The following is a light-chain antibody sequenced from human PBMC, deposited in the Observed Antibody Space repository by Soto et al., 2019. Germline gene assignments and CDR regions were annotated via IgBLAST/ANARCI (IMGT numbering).Light chain of an antibody. CDR2: EVN. CDR3: SSYAGSKNFIL. Sequence: QSVLTQPPSASGSLGQSVTISCTGTTSDVGGYNYVSWYQLHPDKVPKLIIYEVNKRPSGVPDRFSGSKSGSTASLTVSGLQAEDEADYFCSSYAGSKNFILFGGGTKLTVL. V-gene: IGLV2-8*01. CDR1: TSDVGGYNY. J-gene: IGLJ2*01.